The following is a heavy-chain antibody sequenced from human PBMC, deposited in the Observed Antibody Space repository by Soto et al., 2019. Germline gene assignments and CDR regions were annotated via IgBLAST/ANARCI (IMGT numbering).Heavy chain of an antibody. Sequence: PGGSLRLSCVASGYTFNSHEMNWVRQAPGKGLEWISSISGSGTTNYAESVKGRFTISRDNAHKSLFLEMKDLRVEDTAVYYCARGGIHWGQGTLVTGS. CDR3: ARGGIH. CDR2: ISGSGTT. J-gene: IGHJ4*02. D-gene: IGHD3-16*01. V-gene: IGHV3-48*03. CDR1: GYTFNSHE.